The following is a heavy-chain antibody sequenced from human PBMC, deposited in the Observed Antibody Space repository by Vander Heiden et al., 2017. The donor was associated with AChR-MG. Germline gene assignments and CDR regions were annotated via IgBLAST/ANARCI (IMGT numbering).Heavy chain of an antibody. CDR3: ASFGTPKRITMITDY. D-gene: IGHD3-22*01. Sequence: QVQLVESGGGVVQPGGSLRLSCAASGFTFSSYGMHWVGQAPGKGLEWVAFIRYDGSNKYYADSVKGRFTISRDNSKNTLYLQMNSLRAEDTAVYYCASFGTPKRITMITDYWGQGTLVTVSS. J-gene: IGHJ4*02. V-gene: IGHV3-30*02. CDR1: GFTFSSYG. CDR2: IRYDGSNK.